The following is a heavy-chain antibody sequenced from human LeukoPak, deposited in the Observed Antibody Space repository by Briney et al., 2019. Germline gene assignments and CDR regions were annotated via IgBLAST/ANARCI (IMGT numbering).Heavy chain of an antibody. D-gene: IGHD3-22*01. V-gene: IGHV1-2*02. CDR3: ARANGYYYDSSGYYYFDY. Sequence: SVKVSCKASGYTFTVYYMHWVRQAPGQGLEWMGWINPNSGGTNYTQKFQGRVTMTRDTSISTAYMELSRLRSDDTAVYYCARANGYYYDSSGYYYFDYWGQGTLVTVSS. J-gene: IGHJ4*02. CDR1: GYTFTVYY. CDR2: INPNSGGT.